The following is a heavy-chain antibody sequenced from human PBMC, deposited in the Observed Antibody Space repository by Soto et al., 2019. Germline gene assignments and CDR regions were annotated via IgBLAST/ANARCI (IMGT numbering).Heavy chain of an antibody. V-gene: IGHV3-21*01. J-gene: IGHJ4*02. CDR2: ISSSSSYI. Sequence: GGSLRLSCAASGFTFSSYSMNWVRQAPGKGLEWVSSISSSSSYIYYADSVKGRFNISRDNAKNSLYLQMNSLRAEDTAVYYCARDINPDYYDSSGYYGYWGQGTLVTVSS. D-gene: IGHD3-22*01. CDR1: GFTFSSYS. CDR3: ARDINPDYYDSSGYYGY.